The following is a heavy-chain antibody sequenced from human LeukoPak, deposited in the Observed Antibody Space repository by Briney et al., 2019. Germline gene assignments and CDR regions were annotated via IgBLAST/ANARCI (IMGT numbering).Heavy chain of an antibody. CDR1: GGSISSYY. Sequence: PSETLSLTCTISGGSISSYYWNWIRQPPGKRLELIGYIYYSGSTNYNPSLKSRVTISVDTSKNQFSLKLSSVTAADTAVYYCASVRGYSYGKNYYFDYWGQGTLVTVSS. CDR3: ASVRGYSYGKNYYFDY. J-gene: IGHJ4*02. CDR2: IYYSGST. D-gene: IGHD5-18*01. V-gene: IGHV4-59*01.